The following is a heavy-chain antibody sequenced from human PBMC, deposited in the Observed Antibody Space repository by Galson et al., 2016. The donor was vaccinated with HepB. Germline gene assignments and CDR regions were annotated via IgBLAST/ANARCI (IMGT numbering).Heavy chain of an antibody. CDR2: ISYDASSE. J-gene: IGHJ6*02. CDR1: GFTFSSYG. CDR3: AKGVYYYGSGSSRYGLDI. V-gene: IGHV3-30*18. D-gene: IGHD3-10*01. Sequence: SLRLSCAASGFTFSSYGMHWVRQAPGKGLEWVAVISYDASSEYSVDSVKGRFTISRDNSKNTLYLQMNSLRAEDTAVYYCAKGVYYYGSGSSRYGLDIWGQGTTVTVSS.